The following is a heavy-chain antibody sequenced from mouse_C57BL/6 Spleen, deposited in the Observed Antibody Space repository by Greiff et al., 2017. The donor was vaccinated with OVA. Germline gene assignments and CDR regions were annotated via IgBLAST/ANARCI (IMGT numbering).Heavy chain of an antibody. CDR2: ISDGGSDT. CDR3: ASVEGDSNYPPWFAY. V-gene: IGHV5-4*03. D-gene: IGHD2-5*01. Sequence: EVKLVESGGGLVKPGGSLKLSCAASGFTFSSYAMSWVRQTPEQRLEWVATISDGGSDTYYTDNVKGRVTITRDNAKNKVYMQMIHLKSEDTAMYYGASVEGDSNYPPWFAYWGQGTLVTVSA. CDR1: GFTFSSYA. J-gene: IGHJ3*01.